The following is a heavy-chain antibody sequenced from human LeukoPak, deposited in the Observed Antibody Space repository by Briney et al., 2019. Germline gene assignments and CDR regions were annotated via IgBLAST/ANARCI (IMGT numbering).Heavy chain of an antibody. Sequence: GASVKVSCKASGYTFTSYDINWVRQATGQGLEWRGWKNPNSGNTGYAQKFQGRVTMTRNTSISTAYMELSSLRSEDTAVYYCARDGVLWFGELGYYYYYMDVWGKGTTVTISS. CDR3: ARDGVLWFGELGYYYYYMDV. J-gene: IGHJ6*03. CDR1: GYTFTSYD. CDR2: KNPNSGNT. V-gene: IGHV1-8*01. D-gene: IGHD3-10*01.